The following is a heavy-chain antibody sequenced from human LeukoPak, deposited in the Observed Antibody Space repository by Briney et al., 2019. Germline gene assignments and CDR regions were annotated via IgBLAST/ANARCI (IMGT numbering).Heavy chain of an antibody. CDR1: GYTFTGSY. V-gene: IGHV1-2*02. CDR3: ARELGVQLERLSFYYYGMDV. Sequence: ASVKVSCKASGYTFTGSYMHWVRQAPGQGLEWMGWINPNSGGTNYAQKFQGRVTMTRDTSISTAYMELSRLRSDDTAVYYCARELGVQLERLSFYYYGMDVWGQGTTVTVSS. J-gene: IGHJ6*02. CDR2: INPNSGGT. D-gene: IGHD1-1*01.